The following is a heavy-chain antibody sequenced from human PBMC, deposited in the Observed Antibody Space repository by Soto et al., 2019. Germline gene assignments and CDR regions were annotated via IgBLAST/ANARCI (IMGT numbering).Heavy chain of an antibody. J-gene: IGHJ4*02. D-gene: IGHD2-2*01. V-gene: IGHV3-23*01. CDR3: AISIVLVPAAGWVGY. CDR2: ISGSGGST. Sequence: EVQLLESGGGLVQPGGSLRLSCAASGFTFSSYAMSWVRQAPGKGLEWVSGISGSGGSTYYADSVKGRFTISRDNSKNTLYLQMNSLRAEDTAVYYCAISIVLVPAAGWVGYWGQGTLVTVSS. CDR1: GFTFSSYA.